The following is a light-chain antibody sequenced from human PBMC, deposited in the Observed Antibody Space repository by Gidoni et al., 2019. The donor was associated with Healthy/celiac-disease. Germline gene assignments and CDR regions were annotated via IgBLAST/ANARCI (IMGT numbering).Light chain of an antibody. V-gene: IGKV1-39*01. CDR3: QQGYSTPIT. J-gene: IGKJ3*01. Sequence: MIQPPCSLSASVGDRVTITCRASQSISSYLNWYQQKPGKAPKLLIYAASSLQSGVPSRFSGSGSGTDFTLTISSLQPEGFATYYCQQGYSTPITFGPGTKVDIK. CDR2: AAS. CDR1: QSISSY.